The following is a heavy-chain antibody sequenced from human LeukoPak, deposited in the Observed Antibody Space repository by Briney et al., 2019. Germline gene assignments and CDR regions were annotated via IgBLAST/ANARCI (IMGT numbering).Heavy chain of an antibody. Sequence: PGGSLRLSCAASGFTFSDYYMSWIRQAPGKGLEWVSYISSSGSTIYYADSVKGRFTISRDNSKNTLYLQMNSLRTEDTAVYYCAKDSYYYYIDVWGKGTTVTVSS. V-gene: IGHV3-11*04. CDR2: ISSSGSTI. J-gene: IGHJ6*03. CDR3: AKDSYYYYIDV. CDR1: GFTFSDYY.